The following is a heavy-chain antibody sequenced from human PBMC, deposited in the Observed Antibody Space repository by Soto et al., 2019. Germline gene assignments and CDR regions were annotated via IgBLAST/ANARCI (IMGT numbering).Heavy chain of an antibody. CDR1: GFTFSSYG. V-gene: IGHV3-30*18. J-gene: IGHJ4*02. Sequence: GGSLRLSCAASGFTFSSYGMHWVRQAPGKGLEWVAVISYDGSNKYYADSVKGRFTISRDNSKNTLYLQMNSLRAEDTAVYYCAKEKDSSGYGLDYWGQGTLVTVSS. D-gene: IGHD3-22*01. CDR3: AKEKDSSGYGLDY. CDR2: ISYDGSNK.